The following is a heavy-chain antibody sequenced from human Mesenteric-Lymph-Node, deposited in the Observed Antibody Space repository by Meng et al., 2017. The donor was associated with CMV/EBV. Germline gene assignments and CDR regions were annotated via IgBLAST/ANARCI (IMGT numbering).Heavy chain of an antibody. Sequence: GESLKISCTASGFTFSAYTMHWVRQPPGKGLEWVAAVSYDGSSHYFADSVKGRFTISRDNSKSTLYLQMNGLRPEDTAVFYCARVLMEANYAWGQGTLVTVSS. V-gene: IGHV3-30-3*01. J-gene: IGHJ5*02. CDR3: ARVLMEANYA. CDR2: VSYDGSSH. CDR1: GFTFSAYT. D-gene: IGHD1-7*01.